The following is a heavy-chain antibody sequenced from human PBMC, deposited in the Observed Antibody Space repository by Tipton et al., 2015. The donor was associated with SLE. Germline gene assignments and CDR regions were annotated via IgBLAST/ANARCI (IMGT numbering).Heavy chain of an antibody. Sequence: QSGAEVKKPGASVKVSCKASGYTFTDDYMHWVRQAPGQGLEWMGWINPNSGGTNYAQKFQGRVTMTRDTSISTAYMELSSLRSDDTAVYYCATVGLGAPSLTGAFDTWGQGTMVTVSS. J-gene: IGHJ3*02. V-gene: IGHV1-2*02. CDR3: ATVGLGAPSLTGAFDT. D-gene: IGHD3-9*01. CDR2: INPNSGGT. CDR1: GYTFTDDY.